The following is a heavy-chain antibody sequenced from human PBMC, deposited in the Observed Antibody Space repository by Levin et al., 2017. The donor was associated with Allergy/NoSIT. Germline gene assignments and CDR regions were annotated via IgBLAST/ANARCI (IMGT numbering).Heavy chain of an antibody. J-gene: IGHJ5*02. D-gene: IGHD5-12*01. CDR3: AREVLGGYVHP. CDR1: GYTFNRYG. Sequence: GASVKGSCKASGYTFNRYGITWVRQAPGQGLAWMGWISADNGDTYLAQNFQGRVTMTTDTSTNTVHMEIRSLRSDDTAVYYCAREVLGGYVHPWGQGTLVTVSS. V-gene: IGHV1-18*01. CDR2: ISADNGDT.